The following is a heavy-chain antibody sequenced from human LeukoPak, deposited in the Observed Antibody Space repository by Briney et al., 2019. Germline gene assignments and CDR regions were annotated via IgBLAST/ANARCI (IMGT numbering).Heavy chain of an antibody. CDR2: ISSNGGST. D-gene: IGHD3-22*01. CDR3: ARSLTYYYDSSGYYYPDLFDY. CDR1: GFTFSSYA. J-gene: IGHJ4*02. V-gene: IGHV3-64*01. Sequence: GGPLRLSCAASGFTFSSYAMHWVRQAPGKGLEYVSAISSNGGSTYYANSVKGRFTISRDNSKNTLYLQMGSLRAEDMAVYYCARSLTYYYDSSGYYYPDLFDYWGQGTLVTVSS.